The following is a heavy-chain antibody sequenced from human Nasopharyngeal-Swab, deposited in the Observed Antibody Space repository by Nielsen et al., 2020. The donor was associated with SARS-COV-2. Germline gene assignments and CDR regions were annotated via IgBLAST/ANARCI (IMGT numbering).Heavy chain of an antibody. CDR3: ARGAAGYYDSSGYPYFGY. CDR1: GGSSSGYY. CDR2: INHSGST. V-gene: IGHV4-34*01. J-gene: IGHJ4*02. Sequence: SETLSLTCAVYGGSSSGYYWSWIRQPPGKGLEWIGEINHSGSTNYNSYLKSRVTISVDPSRNQFSLKLSSVTAADTAVYYCARGAAGYYDSSGYPYFGYWGQGTLFTVSS. D-gene: IGHD3-22*01.